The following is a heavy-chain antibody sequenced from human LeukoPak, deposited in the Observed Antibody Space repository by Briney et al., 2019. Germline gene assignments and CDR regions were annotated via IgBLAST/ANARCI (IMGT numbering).Heavy chain of an antibody. CDR1: GFTFTNHA. J-gene: IGHJ6*02. V-gene: IGHV3-23*01. D-gene: IGHD6-19*01. CDR2: VSGSGSNT. CDR3: ARDLSSGWLPTNYGMDV. Sequence: PGGSLRLSCVASGFTFTNHAMSWVRQAPGKGLEWVAVVSGSGSNTYYTDSVKGRFTISRDNSKNTLYLQMNSLRAEDTAVYYCARDLSSGWLPTNYGMDVWGQGTTVTVSS.